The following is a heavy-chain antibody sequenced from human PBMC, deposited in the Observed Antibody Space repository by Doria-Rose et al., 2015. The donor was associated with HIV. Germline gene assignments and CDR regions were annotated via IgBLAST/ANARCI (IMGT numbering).Heavy chain of an antibody. D-gene: IGHD1-26*01. CDR3: ASQWERSSFDY. J-gene: IGHJ4*02. CDR2: IIPILDLV. Sequence: AWMGRIIPILDLVHYSLRFPGRVTITADESTSTAYMELSSLRSEDTAIYYCASQWERSSFDYWGQGTLVTVSS. V-gene: IGHV1-69*02.